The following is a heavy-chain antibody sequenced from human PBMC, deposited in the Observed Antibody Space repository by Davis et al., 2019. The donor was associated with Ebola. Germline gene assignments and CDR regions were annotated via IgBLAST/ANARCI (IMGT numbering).Heavy chain of an antibody. CDR1: GYTFTSYG. D-gene: IGHD1-26*01. Sequence: ASVKVSCKASGYTFTSYGISWVRQAPGQGLEWMGWINPNSGGTNYAQKFQGWVTMTRDTSISTAYMELSRLRSDDTAVYYCARGNTLWELQQYNWFDPWGQGTLVTVSS. CDR2: INPNSGGT. CDR3: ARGNTLWELQQYNWFDP. V-gene: IGHV1-2*04. J-gene: IGHJ5*02.